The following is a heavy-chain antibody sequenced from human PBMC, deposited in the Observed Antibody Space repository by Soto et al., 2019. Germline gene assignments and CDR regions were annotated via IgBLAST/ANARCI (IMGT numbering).Heavy chain of an antibody. Sequence: SETLSLTCTVSGGSISSGDYYWSWIRQPPGKGLEWIGYIYYSGSTYYNPSLKSRVTISGDTAKNQFSLKLSSVTAADTAVYYCARGSSSYSNYWGQGTLVTVSS. D-gene: IGHD6-13*01. V-gene: IGHV4-30-4*01. CDR2: IYYSGST. J-gene: IGHJ4*02. CDR3: ARGSSSYSNY. CDR1: GGSISSGDYY.